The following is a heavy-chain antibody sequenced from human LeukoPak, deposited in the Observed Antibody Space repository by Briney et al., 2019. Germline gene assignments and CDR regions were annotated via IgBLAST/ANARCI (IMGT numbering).Heavy chain of an antibody. Sequence: SVKVSRKASGGTFSSYAISWVRQAPGQGLEWMGRIIPILGIANYAQKFQGRVTTTADKSTSTAYMELSSLRSEDTAVYYCARDMSRDGYNQDWGQGTLVTVSS. CDR3: ARDMSRDGYNQD. CDR1: GGTFSSYA. V-gene: IGHV1-69*04. D-gene: IGHD5-24*01. CDR2: IIPILGIA. J-gene: IGHJ4*02.